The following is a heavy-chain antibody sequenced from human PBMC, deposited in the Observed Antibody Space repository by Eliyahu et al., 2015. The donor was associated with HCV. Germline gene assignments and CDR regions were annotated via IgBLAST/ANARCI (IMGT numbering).Heavy chain of an antibody. CDR2: IYRNAST. CDR1: GGSVSSSSYS. V-gene: IGHV4-39*02. Sequence: QLQLQESGPGLVKPSETLSLTCTVSGGSVSSSSYSWAWIRQPPGKGLEWIGNIYRNASTSSSPSLKSRLTISVDSSKNHFSLSLSSVTAADTAVYYCARPSWTGSNGLDGWGQGTTVTIPS. D-gene: IGHD3/OR15-3a*01. J-gene: IGHJ6*02. CDR3: ARPSWTGSNGLDG.